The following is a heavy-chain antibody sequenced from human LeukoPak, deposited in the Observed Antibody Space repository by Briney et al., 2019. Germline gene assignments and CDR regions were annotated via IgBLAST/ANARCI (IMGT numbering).Heavy chain of an antibody. D-gene: IGHD6-13*01. J-gene: IGHJ3*02. V-gene: IGHV3-13*05. Sequence: QAGGSLRLSCAASGFTFSSYDMHWVRQATGKGLEWVSAIGTAGDPYYPGSVKGRFTISRENAKNSLYLQMNSLRAEDTAVYYCARGYSSSWSNAFDIWGQGTMVTVSS. CDR2: IGTAGDP. CDR3: ARGYSSSWSNAFDI. CDR1: GFTFSSYD.